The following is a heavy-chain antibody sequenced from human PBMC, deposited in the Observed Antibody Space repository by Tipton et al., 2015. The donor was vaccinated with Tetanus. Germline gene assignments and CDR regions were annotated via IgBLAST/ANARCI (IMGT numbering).Heavy chain of an antibody. J-gene: IGHJ5*02. D-gene: IGHD3-3*01. Sequence: SLRLSCAASGFIFSSYNMNWVRQAPGKGLEWVSHISGTGTTVDYADSVKGRFTISRDNAKNSLYLQMNSLRDEDTAIYYCARDFRPIFGVAQPFDPWGQGTLVTVSS. V-gene: IGHV3-48*02. CDR2: ISGTGTTV. CDR3: ARDFRPIFGVAQPFDP. CDR1: GFIFSSYN.